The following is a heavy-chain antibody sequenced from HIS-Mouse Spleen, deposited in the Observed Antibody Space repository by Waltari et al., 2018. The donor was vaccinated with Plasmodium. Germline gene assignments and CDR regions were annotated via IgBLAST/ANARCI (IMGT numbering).Heavy chain of an antibody. CDR1: GFTFTSYA. J-gene: IGHJ4*02. D-gene: IGHD7-27*01. V-gene: IGHV3-30*04. CDR2: ISYDGSNK. Sequence: QVQLVESGGGVVQPGRSLRLSCAASGFTFTSYAMHWVRQAPGKGLERVAVISYDGSNKYYADSVKGRFTISRDNSKNTLYLQMNSLRAEDTAVYYCARGFIRDWGFDYWGQGTLVTVSS. CDR3: ARGFIRDWGFDY.